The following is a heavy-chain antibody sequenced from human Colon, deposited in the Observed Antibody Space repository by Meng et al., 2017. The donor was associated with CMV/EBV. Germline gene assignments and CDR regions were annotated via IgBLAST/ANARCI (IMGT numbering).Heavy chain of an antibody. V-gene: IGHV3-23*04. Sequence: GHLVESGGGLVQPGGSLRLSCLGSGFTCSTYGMSWLRQAPGKGLEWVSGISRSGAYTHYADSVKGRFTISRDNSKNTLSLQMNSLRAEDTAVYYCAKVFQGYDWNPLDYWGQGALVTVSS. J-gene: IGHJ4*02. CDR2: ISRSGAYT. CDR1: GFTCSTYG. D-gene: IGHD1-20*01. CDR3: AKVFQGYDWNPLDY.